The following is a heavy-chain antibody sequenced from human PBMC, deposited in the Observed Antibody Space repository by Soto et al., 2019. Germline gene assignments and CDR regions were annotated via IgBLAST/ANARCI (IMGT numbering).Heavy chain of an antibody. J-gene: IGHJ4*02. V-gene: IGHV4-38-2*02. CDR2: IYHSGST. CDR3: ARDFADMTLGGY. D-gene: IGHD3-16*01. CDR1: GYSISSGYY. Sequence: SETLSLTCTVSGYSISSGYYWGWIRQPPGKGLEWIGSIYHSGSTYYNPSLKSRVTISVDTSKNQFSLKLSSVTAADTAVYYCARDFADMTLGGYWGQGTLVTVSS.